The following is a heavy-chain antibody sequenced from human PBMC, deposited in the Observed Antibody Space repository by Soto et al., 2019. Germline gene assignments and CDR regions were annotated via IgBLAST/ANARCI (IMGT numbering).Heavy chain of an antibody. V-gene: IGHV3-23*01. CDR3: VIHYAGTGWYDIVY. CDR1: GGTSRPYA. D-gene: IGHD6-19*01. Sequence: HPRAASGGTSRPYAMSVFRQAPGKKMEWVSAISGSGNSPYYADSVKGRFTFSRDNSKNTVYLQMSSLKAEDTSVYYCVIHYAGTGWYDIVYWRQGPLV. J-gene: IGHJ4*02. CDR2: ISGSGNSP.